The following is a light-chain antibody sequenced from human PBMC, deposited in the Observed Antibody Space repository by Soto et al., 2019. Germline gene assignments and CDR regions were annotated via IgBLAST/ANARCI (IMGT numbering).Light chain of an antibody. CDR1: SSDVGGYNY. V-gene: IGLV2-11*01. CDR2: DVT. CDR3: CSFAGIYPYV. J-gene: IGLJ1*01. Sequence: QSALTQPRSVSGSPGRSVTISCTGTSSDVGGYNYVSWYQQHPGKAPKLMIYDVTKRPSGVPDRFSGSKSGNTASLTISGLQAEDEGDYYCCSFAGIYPYVFGTGTKLTFL.